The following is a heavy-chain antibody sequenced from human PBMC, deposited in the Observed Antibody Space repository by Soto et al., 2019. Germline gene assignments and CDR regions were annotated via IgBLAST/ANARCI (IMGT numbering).Heavy chain of an antibody. Sequence: QVQLVQSGAEVRKPGASLKVSCKTSGSTFTRSYIHWVRQAPGQGLEWMGWISPNNGDTHFAQRFQGRVTMTRDTSIGTAYMELSSLTSDDTAVYYCARSSPLLGETGTTGVADWGQGTLVTVSS. J-gene: IGHJ4*02. D-gene: IGHD1-1*01. CDR3: ARSSPLLGETGTTGVAD. CDR2: ISPNNGDT. V-gene: IGHV1-2*02. CDR1: GSTFTRSY.